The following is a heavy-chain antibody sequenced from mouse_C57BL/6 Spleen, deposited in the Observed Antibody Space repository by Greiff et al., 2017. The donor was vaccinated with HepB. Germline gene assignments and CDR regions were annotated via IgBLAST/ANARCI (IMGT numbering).Heavy chain of an antibody. CDR2: IYPGDGDT. CDR1: GYAFSSSW. V-gene: IGHV1-82*01. Sequence: VQLQQSGPELVKPGASVKISCKASGYAFSSSWMNWVKQRPGKGLEWIGRIYPGDGDTNYNGKFKGKATLTAYKSSSTAYMQLSSLTSEDSAVYFCARMVPSLYYYDYWGQGTTLTVSS. CDR3: ARMVPSLYYYDY. D-gene: IGHD1-1*02. J-gene: IGHJ2*01.